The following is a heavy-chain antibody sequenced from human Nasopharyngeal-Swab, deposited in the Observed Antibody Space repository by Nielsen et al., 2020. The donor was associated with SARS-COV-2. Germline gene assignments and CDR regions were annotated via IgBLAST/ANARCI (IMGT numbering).Heavy chain of an antibody. J-gene: IGHJ4*01. CDR3: AREMASFDY. CDR2: IYYSGST. V-gene: IGHV4-59*01. D-gene: IGHD5-24*01. Sequence: SETLSLTCTVSGGSMRSYYWNWIRQPPGKGLEWIGYIYYSGSTNYNPSLKSRVTISVDTSENQFSLKLRSVTAADTAVYYCAREMASFDYWGHGTLVTVSS. CDR1: GGSMRSYY.